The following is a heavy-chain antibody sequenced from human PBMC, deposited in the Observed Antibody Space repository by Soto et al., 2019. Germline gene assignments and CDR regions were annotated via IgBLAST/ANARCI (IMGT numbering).Heavy chain of an antibody. CDR3: ARDGSHRDFWSGYYSNWFGP. V-gene: IGHV3-7*03. Sequence: GGSLRLSCETSGFTFTSYWMSCVRQAPGKGLEWLANVKQDGSQTYYSDSVRGRFTISRDNSKRTLYLQMDSLRADDTAVYYCARDGSHRDFWSGYYSNWFGPWGQGTLVTVSS. J-gene: IGHJ5*02. CDR1: GFTFTSYW. D-gene: IGHD3-3*01. CDR2: VKQDGSQT.